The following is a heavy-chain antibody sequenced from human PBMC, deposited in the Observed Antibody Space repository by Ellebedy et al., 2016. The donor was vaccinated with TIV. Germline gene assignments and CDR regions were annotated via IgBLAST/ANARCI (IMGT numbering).Heavy chain of an antibody. J-gene: IGHJ4*02. Sequence: MPSETLSLTCTVSGGSIRSGYHYWSWIRQPPGKGLEWIGYIYHSGSAHYNPSVRAAMSVDTSRNQFSLKLSSVTAADTAVYFCARALEGLVGVTPAFDSWGPGTLVTVSS. V-gene: IGHV4-30-4*01. CDR3: ARALEGLVGVTPAFDS. CDR1: GGSIRSGYHY. CDR2: IYHSGSA. D-gene: IGHD2-21*02.